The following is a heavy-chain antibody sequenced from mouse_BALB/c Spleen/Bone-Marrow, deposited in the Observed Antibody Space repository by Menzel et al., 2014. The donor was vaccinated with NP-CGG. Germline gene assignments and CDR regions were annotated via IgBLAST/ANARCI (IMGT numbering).Heavy chain of an antibody. J-gene: IGHJ1*01. CDR3: ASYRYGWYFDG. Sequence: VQLQQSGAELVKPGASVKLSCTASGFNIKDTYLHWVKQRPEQGLDWIGRIDPAIFTKYDPKFQGKATITADTSSNTAYLHLSRLTSEDTAVYYCASYRYGWYFDGWGAGTTVAVSS. V-gene: IGHV14-3*02. D-gene: IGHD2-14*01. CDR2: IDPAIFT. CDR1: GFNIKDTY.